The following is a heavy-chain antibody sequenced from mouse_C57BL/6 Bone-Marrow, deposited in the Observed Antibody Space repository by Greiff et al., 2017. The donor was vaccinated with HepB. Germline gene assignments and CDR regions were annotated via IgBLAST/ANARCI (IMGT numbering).Heavy chain of an antibody. V-gene: IGHV2-6-1*01. CDR1: GFSLTSYG. Sequence: QVQLKESGPGLVAPSQRLSITCTVSGFSLTSYGVHWVRQPPGKGLEWLVVIWSDGSTTYNLALKSRLSISKDNAKSQVFLTMNSRQTDDKAMYYCARQLYYGRGFDYGGQGTTLTVSS. J-gene: IGHJ2*01. D-gene: IGHD1-1*01. CDR2: IWSDGST. CDR3: ARQLYYGRGFDY.